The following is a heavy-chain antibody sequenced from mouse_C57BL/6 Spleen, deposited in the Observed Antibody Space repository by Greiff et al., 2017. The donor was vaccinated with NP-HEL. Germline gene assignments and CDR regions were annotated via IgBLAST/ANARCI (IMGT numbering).Heavy chain of an antibody. V-gene: IGHV1-69*01. CDR3: ARSLSTTPYAMDY. CDR1: GYTFTSYW. Sequence: QVQLQQSGAELVMPGASVKLSCKASGYTFTSYWMHWVKQRPGQGLEWIGEIDPSDSYTNYNQKFKGKSTLTVDKSSSTAYMQLSSLTSEDSAVYYCARSLSTTPYAMDYWGQGTSVTVSS. J-gene: IGHJ4*01. CDR2: IDPSDSYT. D-gene: IGHD2-1*01.